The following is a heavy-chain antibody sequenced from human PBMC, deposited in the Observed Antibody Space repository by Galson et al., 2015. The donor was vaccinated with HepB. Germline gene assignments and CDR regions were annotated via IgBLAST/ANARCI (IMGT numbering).Heavy chain of an antibody. CDR3: ARDYNSNFDY. Sequence: SLRLSCAASGFTFSSYSMNWVRQAPGKGLEWVSSISSSSSYIYYADSVKGRFTISRDNAKNSLYLQISSLKAEDTAVYYCARDYNSNFDYWGQGTLVTVSS. V-gene: IGHV3-21*04. D-gene: IGHD2/OR15-2a*01. CDR1: GFTFSSYS. CDR2: ISSSSSYI. J-gene: IGHJ4*02.